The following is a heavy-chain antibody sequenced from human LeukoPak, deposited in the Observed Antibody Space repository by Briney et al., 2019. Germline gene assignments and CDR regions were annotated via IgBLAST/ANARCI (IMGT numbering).Heavy chain of an antibody. CDR3: ARDRVSSTSCCGAFDM. CDR2: ISNKNGNT. J-gene: IGHJ3*02. CDR1: GYTFINYD. D-gene: IGHD2-2*01. Sequence: ASVKVSCKASGYTFINYDISWVRQAPAQGLEWMGWISNKNGNTKYAQKLQGRVTMTTGTSTSTAYMELRSLRSDDTAVYYCARDRVSSTSCCGAFDMWGQGTKVTVSS. V-gene: IGHV1-18*01.